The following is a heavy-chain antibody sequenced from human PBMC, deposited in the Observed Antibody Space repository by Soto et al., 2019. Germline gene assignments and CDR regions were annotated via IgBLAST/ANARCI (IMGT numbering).Heavy chain of an antibody. Sequence: PSETLSLTCTVSGGSITSSSYYWGWIRQPPGKGLEWIGEISHSGSTNYNPSLKSRVTISIDTSKNRFSLNLSSVTAADTAVYYCARGGVLRYFDWLTHWGQGTLVTVSS. D-gene: IGHD3-9*01. CDR2: ISHSGST. V-gene: IGHV4-39*07. J-gene: IGHJ4*02. CDR3: ARGGVLRYFDWLTH. CDR1: GGSITSSSYY.